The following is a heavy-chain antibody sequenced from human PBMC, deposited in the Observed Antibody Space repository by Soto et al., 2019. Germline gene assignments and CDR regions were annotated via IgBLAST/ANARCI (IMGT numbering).Heavy chain of an antibody. CDR3: ARDGRYGMDV. V-gene: IGHV4-31*03. CDR1: GGSISSSGYY. Sequence: SETLSLTCTVSGGSISSSGYYWSWIRQHPGKGLEWIGYIYYSGSTYYNPSLKSRVTISVDTSKNQFSLKLSSVTAADTAVYYCARDGRYGMDVWGQGTTVTVSS. J-gene: IGHJ6*02. CDR2: IYYSGST.